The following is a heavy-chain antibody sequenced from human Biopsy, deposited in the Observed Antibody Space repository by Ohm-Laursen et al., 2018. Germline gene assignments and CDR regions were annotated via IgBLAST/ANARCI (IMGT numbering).Heavy chain of an antibody. CDR3: ATDADGYYTEFDY. Sequence: SVKVSCKASGGPFNNHAFSWVRQAPGQGLEWLGRIVPILGTVNYAQRFQGRVALTADKSTGTAYMELNRLISDDTAVYYCATDADGYYTEFDYWGQGSLVTVSS. D-gene: IGHD5-24*01. V-gene: IGHV1-69*04. J-gene: IGHJ4*02. CDR1: GGPFNNHA. CDR2: IVPILGTV.